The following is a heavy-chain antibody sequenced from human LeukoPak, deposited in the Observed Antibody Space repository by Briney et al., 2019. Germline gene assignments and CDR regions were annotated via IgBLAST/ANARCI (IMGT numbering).Heavy chain of an antibody. J-gene: IGHJ4*02. V-gene: IGHV3-53*01. CDR3: ARDRVGAAPIDY. CDR1: GFTVSSNY. D-gene: IGHD1-26*01. CDR2: IYSGGNT. Sequence: GGSLRLSCAASGFTVSSNYMSWVRQAPGKGLDWVSVIYSGGNTYYADSVKGRFTISRDNSKNTLYLQMNSLRAEDTAVYYCARDRVGAAPIDYWGQGTLVTVSS.